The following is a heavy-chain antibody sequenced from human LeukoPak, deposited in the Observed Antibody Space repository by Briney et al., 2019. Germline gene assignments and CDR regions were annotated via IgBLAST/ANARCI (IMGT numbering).Heavy chain of an antibody. CDR2: IIPIFGTA. CDR3: ARVYYSSSYDYWYFDL. CDR1: GGTFSTYA. V-gene: IGHV1-69*06. J-gene: IGHJ2*01. D-gene: IGHD6-13*01. Sequence: SVKVSCKASGGTFSTYAISWVRQAPGQGLEWMGGIIPIFGTANYAQKFQGRVTITADKSTSTAYMELNSLRAEDTAVYYCARVYYSSSYDYWYFDLWGRGTLVTVSS.